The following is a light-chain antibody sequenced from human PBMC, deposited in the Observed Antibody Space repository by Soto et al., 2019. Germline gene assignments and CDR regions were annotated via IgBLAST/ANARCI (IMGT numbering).Light chain of an antibody. CDR1: ETLGRNY. J-gene: IGKJ1*01. CDR3: QQYDNFPQT. Sequence: ETLLTQSPGTLSLSPGERATLSCRATETLGRNYLAWYQQKPGQAPRLLIHRIYIRAAAIPDRFSGSASGPDFTLTISRLEPEDFAMYYCQQYDNFPQTFGRGTRVEMK. CDR2: RIY. V-gene: IGKV3-20*01.